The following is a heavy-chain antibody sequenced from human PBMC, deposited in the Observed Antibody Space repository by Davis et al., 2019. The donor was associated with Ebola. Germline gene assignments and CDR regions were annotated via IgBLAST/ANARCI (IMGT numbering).Heavy chain of an antibody. J-gene: IGHJ3*02. CDR3: ARDSLLDAFDI. CDR2: IIPILGIA. CDR1: GGTFSSYT. Sequence: AASVKVSCKASGGTFSSYTISWVRQAPGQGLEWMGRIIPILGIANYAQKFQGRVTITADKSTTTAYMDLSSLRSEDTAVYYCARDSLLDAFDIWGQGTMVTVSS. V-gene: IGHV1-69*04.